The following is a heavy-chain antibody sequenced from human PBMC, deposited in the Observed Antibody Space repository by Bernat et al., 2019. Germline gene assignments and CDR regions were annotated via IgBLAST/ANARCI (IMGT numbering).Heavy chain of an antibody. D-gene: IGHD2/OR15-2a*01. J-gene: IGHJ3*02. CDR2: ISSSGDNS. V-gene: IGHV3-64D*06. CDR3: VKDEYNLGHDAFDI. Sequence: EVQLVESGGGLVQPGGSLRLSCSASGFTFDDFVFHWVRQAPGPGLQYVSGISSSGDNSSYADSVKGRFTISRDNSRNTLYLEMSSLRTEDTAVYFCVKDEYNLGHDAFDIWGQGTMVTVSS. CDR1: GFTFDDFV.